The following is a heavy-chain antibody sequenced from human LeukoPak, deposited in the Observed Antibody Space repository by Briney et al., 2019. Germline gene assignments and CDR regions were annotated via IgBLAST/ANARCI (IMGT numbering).Heavy chain of an antibody. CDR2: IYSGGST. V-gene: IGHV3-66*01. Sequence: GSLRLSCSTFGFPGRSNYMSRGRQGPGKGLEWVSLIYSGGSTYYADSVKGRFTISRDNSKNTLYLQMNSLRAEDTAVYYCARDKGDAFDIWGQGTMVTVSS. CDR3: ARDKGDAFDI. J-gene: IGHJ3*02. CDR1: GFPGRSNY.